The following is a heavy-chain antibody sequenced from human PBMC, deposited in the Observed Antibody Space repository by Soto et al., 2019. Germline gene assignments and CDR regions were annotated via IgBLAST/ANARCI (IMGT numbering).Heavy chain of an antibody. V-gene: IGHV1-69*13. CDR1: GGTFSSYG. Sequence: ASSVKVSCKASGGTFSSYGISWVRQAPGQGLEWMGGIIPLFGTTHYAQKLQGRVTITAEESTSTAYMDVSSLRSEDTAVYYCARTRRETYLTDDFDIWGPGTMVTV. CDR3: ARTRRETYLTDDFDI. J-gene: IGHJ3*02. CDR2: IIPLFGTT.